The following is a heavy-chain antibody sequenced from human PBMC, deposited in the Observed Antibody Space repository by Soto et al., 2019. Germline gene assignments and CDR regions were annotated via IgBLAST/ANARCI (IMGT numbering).Heavy chain of an antibody. D-gene: IGHD1-7*01. J-gene: IGHJ4*02. CDR1: GGTFSSYA. V-gene: IGHV1-69*13. CDR2: IIPIFGTA. CDR3: ATSKIGITGPTCFDY. Sequence: SVKVSCKASGGTFSSYAISWGRQAPGQGLEWMGGIIPIFGTANYAQKFQGRVTITADESTSTAYMELSSLRSEDTAVYYWATSKIGITGPTCFDYWGQGTLVTVSS.